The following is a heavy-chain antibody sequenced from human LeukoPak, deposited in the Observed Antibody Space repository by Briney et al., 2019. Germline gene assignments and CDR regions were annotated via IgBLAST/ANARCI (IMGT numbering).Heavy chain of an antibody. CDR3: AKDVGNWNGNFDY. CDR1: GFTFSSYA. J-gene: IGHJ4*02. Sequence: GGSLRLSCAASGFTFSSYAMSWVRQAPGKGLEWVSAISGSGGNTYYADSVKGRFTISRDNSKNTLYLQMNSLRAANTAVYFCAKDVGNWNGNFDYWGQGTLVTVSS. CDR2: ISGSGGNT. D-gene: IGHD1-20*01. V-gene: IGHV3-23*01.